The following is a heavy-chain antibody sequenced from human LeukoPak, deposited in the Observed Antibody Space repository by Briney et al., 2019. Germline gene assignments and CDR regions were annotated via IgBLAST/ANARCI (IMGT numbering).Heavy chain of an antibody. V-gene: IGHV3-23*01. D-gene: IGHD6-6*01. CDR3: SKDWDTLPSRPSPFDN. Sequence: PGGSLRLSCEASGLTFSKYPMSWVRPAPGKGLDWVSTLRATGGGTVYADSVQGRFTISRDNSRNTRLLQMNSLAADDTAGYYFSKDWDTLPSRPSPFDNWGQGILVTVSS. J-gene: IGHJ4*02. CDR2: LRATGGGT. CDR1: GLTFSKYP.